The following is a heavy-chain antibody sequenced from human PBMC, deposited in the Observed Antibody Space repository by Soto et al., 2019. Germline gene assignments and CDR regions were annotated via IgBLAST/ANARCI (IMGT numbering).Heavy chain of an antibody. V-gene: IGHV1-69*13. Sequence: SVKVSCKASGGTFSSYAISCVRQAPGQGLEWMGGIIPIFGTANYAQKFQGRVTITADESTSTAYLELGSLRSDDTAIYYCARTSWRLSFSWPFEYWGQGTLVTVSS. J-gene: IGHJ4*02. CDR3: ARTSWRLSFSWPFEY. CDR1: GGTFSSYA. CDR2: IIPIFGTA.